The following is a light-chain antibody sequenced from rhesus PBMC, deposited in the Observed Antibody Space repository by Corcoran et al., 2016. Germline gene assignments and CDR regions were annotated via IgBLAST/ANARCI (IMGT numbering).Light chain of an antibody. CDR3: QHIYGTPFT. CDR1: ENVNNY. CDR2: AAS. V-gene: IGKV1-74*01. J-gene: IGKJ3*01. Sequence: DIQMTQSPSSLSASVGDRVTITCRASENVNNYLHWYQQKPGKAPKLLIYAASTLQSGVPLRFSGSGSGTDYTLTISSLQPEEFSTYSCQHIYGTPFTFGPGTKLDIK.